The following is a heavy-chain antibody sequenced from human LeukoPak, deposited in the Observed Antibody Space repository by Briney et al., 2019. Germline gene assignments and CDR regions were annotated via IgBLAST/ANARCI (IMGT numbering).Heavy chain of an antibody. V-gene: IGHV1-46*01. J-gene: IGHJ6*03. CDR2: INPSGGST. Sequence: ASVKVSCKASGYTFTSYYMHWVRQAPGQGLEWMGIINPSGGSTSYAQKFQGRVTMTRDMSTSTAYMELSSLRSEDTAVYYCAKSTVTTIFGDYMDVWGKGTTVTVSS. CDR3: AKSTVTTIFGDYMDV. CDR1: GYTFTSYY. D-gene: IGHD4-17*01.